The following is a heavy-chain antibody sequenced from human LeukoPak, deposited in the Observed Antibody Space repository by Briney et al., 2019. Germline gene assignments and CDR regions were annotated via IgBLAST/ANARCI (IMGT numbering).Heavy chain of an antibody. J-gene: IGHJ4*02. CDR1: GGTFSSYA. CDR2: IIPIFGTA. V-gene: IGHV1-69*13. CDR3: AGGPTYYYDSSGYWPSYYFDY. Sequence: SVKVSCKASGGTFSSYAISWVRQAPGQGLEWMGGIIPIFGTANYAQKFQGRVTITADESTSTAYMELSSMRSEDTAVYYCAGGPTYYYDSSGYWPSYYFDYWGQGTLVTVSS. D-gene: IGHD3-22*01.